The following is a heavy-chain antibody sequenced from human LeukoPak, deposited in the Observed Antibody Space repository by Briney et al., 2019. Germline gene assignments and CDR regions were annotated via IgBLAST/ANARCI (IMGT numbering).Heavy chain of an antibody. CDR1: GFTVSSIY. CDR3: ARRSHHNFDY. CDR2: IYNDGST. D-gene: IGHD2-15*01. Sequence: PGGSLRLSCAASGFTVSSIYMSWVRQAPGKGLEWVSVIYNDGSTYYADSVKGRFTISRDNSKNTLYLQMNSLRAEDTAVYYCARRSHHNFDYWGQGTLVTVSS. V-gene: IGHV3-53*01. J-gene: IGHJ4*02.